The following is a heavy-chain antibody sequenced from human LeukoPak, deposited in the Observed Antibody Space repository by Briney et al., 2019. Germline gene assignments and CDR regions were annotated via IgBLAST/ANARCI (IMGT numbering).Heavy chain of an antibody. CDR2: ISGSGGST. J-gene: IGHJ4*02. Sequence: HPGGSLRLSCAASGFTFSSYAMSWVRQAPGKGLEWVSAISGSGGSTYYADSVEGRFTISRDNSTNTLYLQMNSLRAEDTAVYYCVRVDEGLAVAGTDFDYWGQGTLVTVSS. D-gene: IGHD6-19*01. V-gene: IGHV3-23*01. CDR1: GFTFSSYA. CDR3: VRVDEGLAVAGTDFDY.